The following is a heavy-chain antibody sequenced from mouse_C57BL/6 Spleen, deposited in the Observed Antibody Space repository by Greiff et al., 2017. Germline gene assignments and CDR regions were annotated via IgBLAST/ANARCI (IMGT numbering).Heavy chain of an antibody. CDR1: GYTFTDYE. Sequence: VQLQQSGAELVRPGASVTLSCKASGYTFTDYEMHWVKQTPVHGLEWIGAIDPETGGTAYNQKFKGKAILTADKSSSTAYMELRSLTSEDSAVYYCTRWLLHFDDWGQGTTLTVAS. D-gene: IGHD2-3*01. CDR2: IDPETGGT. CDR3: TRWLLHFDD. V-gene: IGHV1-15*01. J-gene: IGHJ2*01.